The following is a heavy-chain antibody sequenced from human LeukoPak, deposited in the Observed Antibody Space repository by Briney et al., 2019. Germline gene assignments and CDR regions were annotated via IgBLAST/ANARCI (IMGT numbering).Heavy chain of an antibody. V-gene: IGHV1-8*01. CDR3: ARGRGYSYGYADY. Sequence: ASVKVSCKASGYTFTSYDINCVRQATGQGLEWMGWMNPNSGNTGYAEKFQGRVTMTRNISIRTAYMELSTLRSDDTAVYYCARGRGYSYGYADYWGQGTLVTVSS. CDR1: GYTFTSYD. J-gene: IGHJ4*02. D-gene: IGHD5-18*01. CDR2: MNPNSGNT.